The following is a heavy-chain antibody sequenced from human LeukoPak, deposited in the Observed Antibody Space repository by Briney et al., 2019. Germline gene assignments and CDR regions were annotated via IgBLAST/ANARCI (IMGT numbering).Heavy chain of an antibody. CDR1: GGSIGSNY. J-gene: IGHJ4*02. CDR3: ASHKGF. V-gene: IGHV4-59*01. Sequence: SETLSLTCTVSGGSIGSNYWNWIRQPPGKGLEWIGYIYYSGSTNYNPSLKSRVTISVDTSKSQFSLKLSSVTAADTAVYYCASHKGFWGQGTLVTVSS. CDR2: IYYSGST.